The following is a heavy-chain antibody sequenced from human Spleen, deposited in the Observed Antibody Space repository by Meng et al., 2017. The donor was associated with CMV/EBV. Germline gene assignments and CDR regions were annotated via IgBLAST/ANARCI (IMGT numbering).Heavy chain of an antibody. CDR1: GFTFSSYA. CDR3: ARSGLVIVGATGGDY. V-gene: IGHV3-23*03. J-gene: IGHJ4*02. D-gene: IGHD1-26*01. Sequence: GGSLRLSCAASGFTFSSYAMSWVRQAPGKGLEWVSVIYSGGSSTYYADSVKGRFTISRDNSKNTLYLQMNSLRAEDTAVYYCARSGLVIVGATGGDYWGQGTLVTVSS. CDR2: IYSGGSST.